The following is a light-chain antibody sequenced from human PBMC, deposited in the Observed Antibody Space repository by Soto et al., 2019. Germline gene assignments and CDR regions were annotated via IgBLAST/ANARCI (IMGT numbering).Light chain of an antibody. Sequence: QSALTQPTSVSGSPGQSITISCTGNHNDIGTYDYVSWYQHHPGRAPRLLIYGVTTRPSGISDRFSASKSGLTASLTISGLHPEDEAAYYCSSFTSDRIYGFGPVPNLTVL. V-gene: IGLV2-14*01. J-gene: IGLJ1*01. CDR3: SSFTSDRIYG. CDR1: HNDIGTYDY. CDR2: GVT.